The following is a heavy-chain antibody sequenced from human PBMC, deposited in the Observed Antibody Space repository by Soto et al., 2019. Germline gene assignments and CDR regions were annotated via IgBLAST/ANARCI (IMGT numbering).Heavy chain of an antibody. CDR3: ARGLPFIVGPAARVRGHNRNWFDP. CDR2: INHSGST. Sequence: QVQLQQWGAGLLKPSETLSLTCAVYGGSFSGYYWSWIRQPPGKGLEWIGEINHSGSTNYNPSLKSQVHDSVDTAKNHFSLKLSSVTAADTAVYYCARGLPFIVGPAARVRGHNRNWFDPWGQGTLVTVSS. D-gene: IGHD2-2*01. CDR1: GGSFSGYY. J-gene: IGHJ5*02. V-gene: IGHV4-34*01.